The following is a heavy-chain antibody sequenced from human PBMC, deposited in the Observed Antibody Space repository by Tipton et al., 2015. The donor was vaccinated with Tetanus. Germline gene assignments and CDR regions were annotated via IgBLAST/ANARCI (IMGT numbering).Heavy chain of an antibody. V-gene: IGHV1-69*01. CDR2: IIPSLGST. CDR3: ARATDPSGWTYSDF. CDR1: GDTFSSYA. Sequence: QVQLVQSGAEVKKPGSSVKVSCKASGDTFSSYAISWMRQAPGQGLEWMGGIIPSLGSTTYAPKFQGRITITADEVTTTAYMEVSSLTSEDTAVYYCARATDPSGWTYSDFWGQGTLVPVSP. D-gene: IGHD6-19*01. J-gene: IGHJ4*02.